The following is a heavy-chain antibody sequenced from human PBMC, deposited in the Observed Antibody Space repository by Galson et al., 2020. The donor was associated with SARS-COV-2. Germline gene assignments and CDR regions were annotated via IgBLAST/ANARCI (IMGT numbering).Heavy chain of an antibody. J-gene: IGHJ6*02. CDR1: GFTFSDYY. Sequence: GGSLRLSCAASGFTFSDYYMSWIRQAPGKGLEWVSYISSSGSTIYYADSVKGRFTISRDNAKNSLYLPMNSLRAEDTAVYYCARDSIHITGTIDYYYGMDVWGQGTTVTVSS. CDR2: ISSSGSTI. CDR3: ARDSIHITGTIDYYYGMDV. V-gene: IGHV3-11*01. D-gene: IGHD1-7*01.